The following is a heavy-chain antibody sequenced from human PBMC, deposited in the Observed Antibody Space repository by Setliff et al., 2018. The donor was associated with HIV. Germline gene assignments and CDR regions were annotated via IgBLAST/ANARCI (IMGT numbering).Heavy chain of an antibody. D-gene: IGHD3-10*01. V-gene: IGHV4-59*12. CDR1: GGSISSYY. CDR2: IYYSGST. J-gene: IGHJ6*03. Sequence: SETLSLTCTVSGGSISSYYWGWTRQTPGKGLEWIGYIYYSGSTNYNPSLKSRVTISVDTSKNQFSLKLSSVTAADTAVYYCARGCHPRVGAYYYGSGSPRGSYYYYYMDVWGKGTTVTVSS. CDR3: ARGCHPRVGAYYYGSGSPRGSYYYYYMDV.